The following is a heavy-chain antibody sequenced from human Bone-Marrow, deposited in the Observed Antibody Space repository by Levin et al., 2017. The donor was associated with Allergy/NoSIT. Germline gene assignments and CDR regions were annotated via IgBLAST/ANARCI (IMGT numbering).Heavy chain of an antibody. V-gene: IGHV4-34*01. CDR3: ARSKYYYGSGSYYFDY. CDR1: GGSFSGYY. Sequence: SETLSLTCAVYGGSFSGYYWSWIRQPPGKGLEWIGEINHSGSTNYNPSLKSRVTISVDTSKNQFSLKLSSVTAADTAVYYCARSKYYYGSGSYYFDYWGQGTLVTVSS. D-gene: IGHD3-10*01. CDR2: INHSGST. J-gene: IGHJ4*02.